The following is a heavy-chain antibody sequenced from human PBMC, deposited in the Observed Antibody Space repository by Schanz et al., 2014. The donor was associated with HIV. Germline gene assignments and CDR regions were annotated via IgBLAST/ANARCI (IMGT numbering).Heavy chain of an antibody. V-gene: IGHV1-18*01. J-gene: IGHJ5*02. CDR3: ARGRRDVSMIVLYWLDP. CDR2: ISAYNGKT. Sequence: QLQLVQSGAEVKKPGASVKVSCKASGYTFANYDINWVRQSAGQGLEWMGWISAYNGKTNYARKVQGRVTMTTDTSTTTAYMELSSLRSDDTAVYYCARGRRDVSMIVLYWLDPWGQGTLVTVSS. CDR1: GYTFANYD. D-gene: IGHD3-22*01.